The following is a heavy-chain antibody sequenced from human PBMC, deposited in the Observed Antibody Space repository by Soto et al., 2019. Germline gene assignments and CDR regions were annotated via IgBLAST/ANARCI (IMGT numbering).Heavy chain of an antibody. CDR1: LFTFSSYA. J-gene: IGHJ6*03. D-gene: IGHD2-2*01. Sequence: GSLRLSCSASLFTFSSYAMSLVRHSPGKWLEWVSAISGSGGSTYYADSVKGRFTISRDNSKNTLYLQMNSLRAEDTAVYYCATYCSSTSCWDMEVWGKGTTVTVSS. V-gene: IGHV3-23*01. CDR3: ATYCSSTSCWDMEV. CDR2: ISGSGGST.